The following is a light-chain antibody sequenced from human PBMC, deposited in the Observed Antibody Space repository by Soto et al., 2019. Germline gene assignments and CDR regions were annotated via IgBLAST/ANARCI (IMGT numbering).Light chain of an antibody. CDR3: SSYTSSSTSYG. J-gene: IGLJ1*01. CDR2: EVT. Sequence: QSALTQPASVSGSPGQSITISYTGTSSDVGGYNYVSWYQQYPGKAPKLMIYEVTNRPSGVSNRFSGSKSGNTASPTISGLQAEDEADYYCSSYTSSSTSYGFGTGTKVTVL. CDR1: SSDVGGYNY. V-gene: IGLV2-14*01.